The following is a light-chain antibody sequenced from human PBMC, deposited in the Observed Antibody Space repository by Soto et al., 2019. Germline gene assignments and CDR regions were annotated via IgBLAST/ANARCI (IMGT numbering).Light chain of an antibody. CDR2: GAS. CDR3: QQYNNWTGT. CDR1: QSVSSK. Sequence: EIVLTQSPGTLSVSPGERATLSCRASQSVSSKLAWYQQKPGQAPRLLFYGASTGATGIPARFSVSGSETEFTLSISSLQSEDFAVYYCQQYNNWTGTFCQGTKVEIK. J-gene: IGKJ1*01. V-gene: IGKV3-15*01.